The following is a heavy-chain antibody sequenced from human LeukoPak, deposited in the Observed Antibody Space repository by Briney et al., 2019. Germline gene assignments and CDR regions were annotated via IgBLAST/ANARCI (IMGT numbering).Heavy chain of an antibody. CDR3: ARDMRSYGDYHYYGMDV. J-gene: IGHJ6*02. Sequence: VASVKVSCKASGGTFSSYAISWVRQAPGQGLEWMGGIIPIFGTANYAQKFQGRVTITADESTSTAYMELSSLRSEDTAVYYCARDMRSYGDYHYYGMDVWGQGTTVTVSS. CDR2: IIPIFGTA. CDR1: GGTFSSYA. D-gene: IGHD1-26*01. V-gene: IGHV1-69*13.